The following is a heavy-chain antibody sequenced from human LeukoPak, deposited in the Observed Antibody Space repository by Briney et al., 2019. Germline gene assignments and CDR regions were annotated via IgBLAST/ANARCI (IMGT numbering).Heavy chain of an antibody. V-gene: IGHV4-59*08. CDR2: IYYSGTT. CDR1: GGSISSYY. CDR3: ARHASPSSWVDY. D-gene: IGHD6-13*01. J-gene: IGHJ4*02. Sequence: SETLSLTCTVSGGSISSYYWSWIRQPPGKGLEWIGYIYYSGTTNYNPSLKSRVTISVDTSKNRFSLKLSSVTAADTAVYYCARHASPSSWVDYWGQGTLVTVSS.